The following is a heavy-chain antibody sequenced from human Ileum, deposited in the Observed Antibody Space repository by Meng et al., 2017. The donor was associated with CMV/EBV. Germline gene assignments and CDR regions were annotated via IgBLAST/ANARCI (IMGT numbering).Heavy chain of an antibody. CDR2: IIPILGIA. Sequence: SVKVSCKASGGTFSSYTISWVRQAPGQGLEWMGRIIPILGIANYAQKFQGRVTMTRNTSISTAYMELSSLRSEDTAVYYCARAGVHCSSTSCYTGYFQHWGQGTLVTVSS. J-gene: IGHJ1*01. V-gene: IGHV1-69*02. CDR1: GGTFSSYT. CDR3: ARAGVHCSSTSCYTGYFQH. D-gene: IGHD2-2*02.